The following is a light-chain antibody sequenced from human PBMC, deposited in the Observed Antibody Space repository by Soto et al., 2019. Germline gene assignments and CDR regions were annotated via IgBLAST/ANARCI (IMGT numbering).Light chain of an antibody. Sequence: QSVLTQPRSVSGSPRQSVTISCTGTSSDFGGYNYVSWYQHHPGKAPKLMIYDVSKRPSGVPDRFSGSKSGNTASLTISGLQAEDEADYYCCSYAGSYTFYVFGTGTKVTVL. CDR1: SSDFGGYNY. CDR2: DVS. V-gene: IGLV2-11*01. CDR3: CSYAGSYTFYV. J-gene: IGLJ1*01.